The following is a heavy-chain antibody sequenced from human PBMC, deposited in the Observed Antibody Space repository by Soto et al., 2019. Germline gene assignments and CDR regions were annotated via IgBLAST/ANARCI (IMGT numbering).Heavy chain of an antibody. V-gene: IGHV3-21*01. D-gene: IGHD2-21*01. CDR3: ARGYIAMDY. CDR2: ISSSSNYI. J-gene: IGHJ4*02. Sequence: EVQVVDSGGGLVKPGGSLRLSCAASGFTFSTYTMNWVRQAPGKGLEWVSSISSSSNYIYYADSLKGRFTISRDNAKNSLFLQMDGLRAEDTAVYYCARGYIAMDYWGQGTLVTVSS. CDR1: GFTFSTYT.